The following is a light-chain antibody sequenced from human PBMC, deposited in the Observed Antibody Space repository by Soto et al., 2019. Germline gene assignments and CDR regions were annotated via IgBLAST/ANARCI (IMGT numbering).Light chain of an antibody. CDR3: QQYGSSRWT. CDR1: QSVSSN. V-gene: IGKV3-15*01. Sequence: EIVMTQSPATLSVSPGERATLSCRASQSVSSNLAWYQQEPGQAPRLLIYGASTRATGIPASFSGSGSGTDFTLTISRLEPEDFAVYYCQQYGSSRWTFGQGTKVDIK. J-gene: IGKJ1*01. CDR2: GAS.